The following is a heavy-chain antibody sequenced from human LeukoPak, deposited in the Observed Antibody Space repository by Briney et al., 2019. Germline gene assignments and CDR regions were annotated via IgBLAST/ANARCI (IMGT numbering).Heavy chain of an antibody. CDR2: IIPILGIA. J-gene: IGHJ4*02. CDR3: VRGGFDWPNFDY. D-gene: IGHD3-9*01. V-gene: IGHV1-69*04. Sequence: SVKVSCKASGGTFSSYAISWVRQAPGQGLEWMGRIIPILGIANYAQKFQGRVTITADKSTSTAYMELSSLRSEDTAVYYCVRGGFDWPNFDYWGQGTLVTVSS. CDR1: GGTFSSYA.